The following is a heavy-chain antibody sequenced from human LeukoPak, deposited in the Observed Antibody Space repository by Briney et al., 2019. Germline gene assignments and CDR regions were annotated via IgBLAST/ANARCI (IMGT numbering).Heavy chain of an antibody. J-gene: IGHJ6*03. CDR2: INHSGST. CDR3: ARVRRSSRYYYYYYMDV. D-gene: IGHD6-6*01. Sequence: SETLSLTCAVYGGSFSGYYWSWIRQPPGKGLEWIGEINHSGSTNHNPSLKSRVTISVGTSKNQFSLKLSSVTAADTAVYYCARVRRSSRYYYYYYMDVWGKGTTVTVSS. CDR1: GGSFSGYY. V-gene: IGHV4-34*01.